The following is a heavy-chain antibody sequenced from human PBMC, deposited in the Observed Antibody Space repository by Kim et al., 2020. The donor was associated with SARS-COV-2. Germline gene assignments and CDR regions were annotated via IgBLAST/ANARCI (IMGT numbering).Heavy chain of an antibody. CDR2: ISAYNGNT. Sequence: ASVKVSCKASGYTFTSYGISWVRQAPGQGLEWMGWISAYNGNTNYAQKFQGRVTMTTDTSTSTAYMELRSLRSDDTAVYYCARDLSGVSFMDVWGQGTTVTVSS. J-gene: IGHJ6*02. CDR1: GYTFTSYG. V-gene: IGHV1-18*04. CDR3: ARDLSGVSFMDV. D-gene: IGHD3-10*01.